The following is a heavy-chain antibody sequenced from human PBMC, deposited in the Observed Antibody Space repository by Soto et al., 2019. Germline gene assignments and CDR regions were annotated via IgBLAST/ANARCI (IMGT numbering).Heavy chain of an antibody. CDR2: ISYDGSNK. J-gene: IGHJ5*02. Sequence: GGSLRLSCAASGFTFSSYAMHWVRQAPGKGLEWVAVISYDGSNKYYADSVKGRFTISRDNSKNTLYLQMNSLRAEDTAVYYCARGSCSSTSCYTTYNWFDPWGQGTLVTVSS. CDR3: ARGSCSSTSCYTTYNWFDP. D-gene: IGHD2-2*02. V-gene: IGHV3-30-3*01. CDR1: GFTFSSYA.